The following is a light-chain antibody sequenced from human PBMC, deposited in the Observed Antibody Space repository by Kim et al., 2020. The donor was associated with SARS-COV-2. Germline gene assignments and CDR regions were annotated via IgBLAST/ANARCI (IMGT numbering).Light chain of an antibody. J-gene: IGLJ2*01. Sequence: QPVLTQPASVSASPGQSITISCTGTSSDVGGYNYVSWYQQHPGKAPKLMIYDVSNRPSGVSNRFSGSKSGNTASLTISGLQAEDEADYYCSSYTSSSTLFGGGTQLTVL. CDR3: SSYTSSSTL. V-gene: IGLV2-14*03. CDR2: DVS. CDR1: SSDVGGYNY.